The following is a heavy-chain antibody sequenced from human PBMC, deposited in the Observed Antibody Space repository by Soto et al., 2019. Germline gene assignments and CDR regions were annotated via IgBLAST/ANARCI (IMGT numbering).Heavy chain of an antibody. D-gene: IGHD2-21*02. V-gene: IGHV3-74*01. CDR2: IHSDGSST. J-gene: IGHJ3*01. CDR3: ARGDRGAFDL. Sequence: GGSLRLSCAASGFTFSYYWMHWVRQAPGQGLLWVSRIHSDGSSTTYADSVKGRFTISRDNAKNTVSLQMNSLRVEDTGVYFCARGDRGAFDLWGQGTMVTVSS. CDR1: GFTFSYYW.